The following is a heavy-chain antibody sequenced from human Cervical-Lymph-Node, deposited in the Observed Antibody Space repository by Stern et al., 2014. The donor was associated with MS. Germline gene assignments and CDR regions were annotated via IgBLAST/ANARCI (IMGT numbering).Heavy chain of an antibody. J-gene: IGHJ6*02. Sequence: VQLLESVAEVKKPGSSVKVSCKASGGTFSSYAISWVRQAPGQGLEWMGGMIPIFGTANYAQKVQGRVTITADESTSTAYMELSSLRSEDTAVYYCARGELKEGLVRGMDVWGQGTTVTVSS. CDR1: GGTFSSYA. CDR3: ARGELKEGLVRGMDV. D-gene: IGHD1-26*01. CDR2: MIPIFGTA. V-gene: IGHV1-69*01.